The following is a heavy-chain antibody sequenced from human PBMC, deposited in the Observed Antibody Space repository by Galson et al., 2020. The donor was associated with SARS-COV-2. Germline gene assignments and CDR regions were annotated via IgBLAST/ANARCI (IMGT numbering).Heavy chain of an antibody. CDR2: FDPEDGET. CDR3: ATEGRPSGSYWELYLDAFDI. V-gene: IGHV1-24*01. Sequence: ASVKVSCKVSGYTLTELSMHWVRQAPGKGLEWMGGFDPEDGETIYAQKFQGRVTMTEDTSTDTAYMELSSLRSEDTAVYYCATEGRPSGSYWELYLDAFDIWGQGTMVTVSS. D-gene: IGHD1-26*01. CDR1: GYTLTELS. J-gene: IGHJ3*02.